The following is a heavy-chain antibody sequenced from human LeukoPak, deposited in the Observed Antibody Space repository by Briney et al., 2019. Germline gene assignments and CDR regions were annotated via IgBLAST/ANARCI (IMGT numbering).Heavy chain of an antibody. J-gene: IGHJ6*02. D-gene: IGHD4-17*01. Sequence: ASVKVSCKASGYTFTSYYMHWVRQAPGQGVEWMGIINPSGCSTSYAQKFQGRVTMTRDTSTSTVYMELSSLRSEDTAVYYCASILHDYGDSYYYYGMDVWGQGTTVTVSS. V-gene: IGHV1-46*01. CDR3: ASILHDYGDSYYYYGMDV. CDR2: INPSGCST. CDR1: GYTFTSYY.